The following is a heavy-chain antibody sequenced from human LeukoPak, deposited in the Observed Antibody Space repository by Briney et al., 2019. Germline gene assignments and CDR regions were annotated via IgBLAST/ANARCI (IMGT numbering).Heavy chain of an antibody. CDR3: ARDAGYFDY. J-gene: IGHJ4*02. Sequence: GGSLRLSCAASGFTFSSNGMHWVRQAPGKGLEWVAVISYDGSNKYYADSVKGRFTISRDNSKNTLYLQMNSLRAEDTAVYYCARDAGYFDYWGQGTLVTVSS. CDR1: GFTFSSNG. V-gene: IGHV3-30*03. CDR2: ISYDGSNK.